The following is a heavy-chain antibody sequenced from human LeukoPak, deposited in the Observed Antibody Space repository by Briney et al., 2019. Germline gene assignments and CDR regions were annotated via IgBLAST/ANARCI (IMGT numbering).Heavy chain of an antibody. J-gene: IGHJ4*02. Sequence: PGGTLRLSCAASGFTFSGYSMNWVRQATGNGLEWVSSISSSSSYIYYADSVKGRFTISRDNAKNSLYLQMNSLRAEDTAVYYCARKEVSGAFVWGQGTLVTVSS. CDR2: ISSSSSYI. D-gene: IGHD3-3*02. V-gene: IGHV3-21*01. CDR1: GFTFSGYS. CDR3: ARKEVSGAFV.